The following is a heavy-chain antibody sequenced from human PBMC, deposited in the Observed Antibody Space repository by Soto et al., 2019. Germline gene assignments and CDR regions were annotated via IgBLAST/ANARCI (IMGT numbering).Heavy chain of an antibody. CDR1: GGSISSYY. CDR2: IYYSGST. D-gene: IGHD5-12*01. Sequence: SETLSLTCTVSGGSISSYYWSWIRQPPGKGLEWIGYIYYSGSTNYNPSLKSRVTISVDTSRNQFSLKLSSVTAADTAVYYCAREWLDAFDIWGQGTMVTVSS. V-gene: IGHV4-59*12. CDR3: AREWLDAFDI. J-gene: IGHJ3*02.